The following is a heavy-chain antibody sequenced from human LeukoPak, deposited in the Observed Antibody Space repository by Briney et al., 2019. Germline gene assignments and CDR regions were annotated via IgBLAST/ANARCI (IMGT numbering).Heavy chain of an antibody. CDR2: ISSSGSTI. Sequence: PGGSLRLSCAASGFTFSDYYMSWIRQAPGKGLEWVSYISSSGSTIYYADSVKGRFTIPRDNAKNSLYLQMNSLRAEDTAVYYCATDTAMAHEDYFDYWGQGTLVTVSS. J-gene: IGHJ4*02. D-gene: IGHD5-18*01. CDR3: ATDTAMAHEDYFDY. CDR1: GFTFSDYY. V-gene: IGHV3-11*01.